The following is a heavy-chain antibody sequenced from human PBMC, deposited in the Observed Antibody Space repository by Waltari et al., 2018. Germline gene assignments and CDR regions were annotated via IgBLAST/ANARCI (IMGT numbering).Heavy chain of an antibody. CDR3: ARPVRISGNYGLDV. CDR1: GFSFDDYS. V-gene: IGHV3-48*01. CDR2: ITGSSRTI. J-gene: IGHJ6*02. D-gene: IGHD3-3*01. Sequence: EIQLVQSGGGLVQPGGSLRLSCAASGFSFDDYSLNWVRQAPGKGLEWVSYITGSSRTISYADSVRGRFTVSRDNAKNSLYLQMNSLRAEDTAVYFCARPVRISGNYGLDVWGHGTTVIVSS.